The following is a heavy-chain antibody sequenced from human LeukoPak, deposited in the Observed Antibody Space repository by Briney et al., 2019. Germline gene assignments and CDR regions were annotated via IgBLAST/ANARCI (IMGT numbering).Heavy chain of an antibody. CDR2: FDPEDGET. J-gene: IGHJ4*02. Sequence: ASVKVSCKVSGDTLTELSMHWVRQAPGKGLEWMGGFDPEDGETIYAQKFQGRVTMTEDTSTDTAYMELSSLRSEDTAVYYCATAVFGYYDSSGKSGGDYWGQGTLVTVSS. CDR1: GDTLTELS. CDR3: ATAVFGYYDSSGKSGGDY. D-gene: IGHD3-22*01. V-gene: IGHV1-24*01.